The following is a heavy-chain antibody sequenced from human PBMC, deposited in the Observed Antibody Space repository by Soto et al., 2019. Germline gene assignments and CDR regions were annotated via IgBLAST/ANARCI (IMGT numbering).Heavy chain of an antibody. V-gene: IGHV1-69*08. CDR3: AKEGPYSGSYEGYFQH. Sequence: QVQLVQSGAEVKKPGSSVKVSCKASGGTFSSYTISWVRQAPGQGLEWMGRIIPILGIANYAQKFQGRVTITADKSTSTAYMELSSLRSEDTAVYYCAKEGPYSGSYEGYFQHWGQGTLVTVSS. D-gene: IGHD1-26*01. CDR2: IIPILGIA. J-gene: IGHJ1*01. CDR1: GGTFSSYT.